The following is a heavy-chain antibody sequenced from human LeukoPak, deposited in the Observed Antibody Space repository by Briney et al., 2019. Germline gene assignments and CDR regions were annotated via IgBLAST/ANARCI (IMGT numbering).Heavy chain of an antibody. J-gene: IGHJ6*03. CDR2: INSDGSST. V-gene: IGHV3-74*01. CDR3: ARAGIPIYYYYMDV. Sequence: GGSLRLSCAASGLDFKNAWMSWVRQAPGKGLVWVSRINSDGSSTSYADSVKGRFTISRDNAENTLYLQMNSLRAEDTAVYYCARAGIPIYYYYMDVWGKGTTVTISS. CDR1: GLDFKNAW. D-gene: IGHD3-10*01.